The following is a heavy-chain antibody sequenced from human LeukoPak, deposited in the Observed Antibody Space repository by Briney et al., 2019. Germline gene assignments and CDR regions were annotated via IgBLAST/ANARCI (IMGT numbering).Heavy chain of an antibody. CDR2: IHPNTGGT. Sequence: ASVKVSCKASGYTFTSYSINWVRQAPGQGLEWMGWIHPNTGGTKYAQKFQGRVTMTRDTSISTAYMELSRLRSDDTAVYYCARRDYYGSGSYQYYSDYWGQGTLVTVSS. CDR1: GYTFTSYS. CDR3: ARRDYYGSGSYQYYSDY. D-gene: IGHD3-10*01. J-gene: IGHJ4*02. V-gene: IGHV1-2*02.